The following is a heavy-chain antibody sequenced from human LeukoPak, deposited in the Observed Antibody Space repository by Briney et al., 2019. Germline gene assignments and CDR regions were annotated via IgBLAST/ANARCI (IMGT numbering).Heavy chain of an antibody. V-gene: IGHV4-59*01. CDR1: GGSISDYY. CDR3: ARGNYDFWSGYPYYFDY. CDR2: IYHSGTT. Sequence: SETLSLTCTVSGGSISDYYWSWIRQSPGKGLEWIGYIYHSGTTNYNPSLKSRVTISVATSKNQFSLKLSSVTAADTAVYYCARGNYDFWSGYPYYFDYWGQGTLVTVSS. J-gene: IGHJ4*02. D-gene: IGHD3-3*01.